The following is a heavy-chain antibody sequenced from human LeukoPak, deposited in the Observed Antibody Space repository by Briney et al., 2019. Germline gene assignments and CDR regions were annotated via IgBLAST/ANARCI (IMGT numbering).Heavy chain of an antibody. D-gene: IGHD6-13*01. CDR2: VFHSGIS. CDR3: ARDKDLPPPPAIAAAPRVTWFDT. Sequence: SQTLSLTCAVSNYSITSGFFWGWIRQTPGEGLEWIGSVFHSGISRYNPSLRSRATISIDTSANQFSLKLRSVTTADTALYYCARDKDLPPPPAIAAAPRVTWFDTWGLGILVTVSS. V-gene: IGHV4-38-2*02. J-gene: IGHJ5*02. CDR1: NYSITSGFF.